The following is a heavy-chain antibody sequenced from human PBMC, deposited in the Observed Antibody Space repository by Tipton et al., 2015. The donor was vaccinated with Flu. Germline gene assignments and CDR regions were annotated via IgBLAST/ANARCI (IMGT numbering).Heavy chain of an antibody. Sequence: TLSLTCTVSGGSISSSSYYWTWIRQPAGKGLEWIGQIYTSGSTKYNPSLKSRVTMSLDTSKNQFSLKMSSVTAADTAMYYCARDYGDLNWFDPWGPGTLVTVSS. V-gene: IGHV4-61*09. CDR3: ARDYGDLNWFDP. CDR1: GGSISSSSYY. J-gene: IGHJ5*02. D-gene: IGHD4-17*01. CDR2: IYTSGST.